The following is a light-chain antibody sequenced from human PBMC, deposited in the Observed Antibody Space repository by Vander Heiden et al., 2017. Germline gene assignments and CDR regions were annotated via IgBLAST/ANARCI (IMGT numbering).Light chain of an antibody. J-gene: IGKJ1*01. CDR1: QTISSAY. V-gene: IGKV3-20*01. CDR2: GAS. Sequence: EIVLTQSPGTLSLSPGESDTLTCRASQTISSAYFAWYLQRPGQPPRLLIYGASVRACGVPDRFIGSGSGSDFTLIIRRLEPEDFAVYYCHQYGISPWTFGQGTKVEVK. CDR3: HQYGISPWT.